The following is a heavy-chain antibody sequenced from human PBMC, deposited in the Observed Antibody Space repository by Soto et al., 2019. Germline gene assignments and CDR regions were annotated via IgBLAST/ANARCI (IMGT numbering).Heavy chain of an antibody. J-gene: IGHJ6*02. V-gene: IGHV1-46*01. Sequence: QVQLVQSGAEVKKPGASVKVSCKASGYTFTSYYMHWVRQAPGQGLEWMGIINPSGGSPSYAQKFQGRVTMTRDTSTSTVYMELSSLRSEDTAVYYCARESVYIVSTTRVSGGMDVWGQGTTVTVSS. D-gene: IGHD5-12*01. CDR2: INPSGGSP. CDR1: GYTFTSYY. CDR3: ARESVYIVSTTRVSGGMDV.